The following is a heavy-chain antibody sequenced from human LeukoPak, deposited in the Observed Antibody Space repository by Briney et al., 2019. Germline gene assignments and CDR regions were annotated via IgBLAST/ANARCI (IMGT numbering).Heavy chain of an antibody. CDR3: ARRMPYVGLRLGELSPAYKPATNHHNNWFDP. CDR1: GGSFSGFY. D-gene: IGHD3-16*02. Sequence: NPSETLSLTCAVYGGSFSGFYWSWIRQPPGKGLEWIGEIRHSGSTNYNPSLKSRVTMSLDTSKNQFSLKLSSVTAADTAVYYCARRMPYVGLRLGELSPAYKPATNHHNNWFDPWGQGTLVTVSS. CDR2: IRHSGST. V-gene: IGHV4-34*01. J-gene: IGHJ5*02.